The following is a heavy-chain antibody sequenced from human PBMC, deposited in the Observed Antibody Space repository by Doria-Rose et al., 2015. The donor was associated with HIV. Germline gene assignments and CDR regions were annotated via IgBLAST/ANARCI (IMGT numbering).Heavy chain of an antibody. V-gene: IGHV2-26*01. CDR3: ARIKSSRWYHKYYFDF. D-gene: IGHD6-13*01. Sequence: QESGPVLVKPTETLTLTCTVSGVSLSSPGMGVSWIRQPPGTALEWLAYTFSDDDRYYKTSLKSRHTISRGTSKSQVVLTMTDMDPVDTATYYCARIKSSRWYHKYYFDFWGQGTLVIVSA. J-gene: IGHJ4*02. CDR1: GVSLSSPGMG. CDR2: TFSDDDR.